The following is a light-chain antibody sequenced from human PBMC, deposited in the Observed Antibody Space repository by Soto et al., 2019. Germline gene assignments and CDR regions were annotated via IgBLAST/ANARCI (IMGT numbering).Light chain of an antibody. CDR3: QPYDNWPYT. Sequence: EIVMTHSPATLSVSPGERATLSCRASRSVSNNLAWYQQKPGQAPRLLIYGASTRATAIPARFSGSGSGTEFTLTISSLQSEDFAVYFCQPYDNWPYTFGQGTKLEIK. V-gene: IGKV3-15*01. J-gene: IGKJ2*01. CDR2: GAS. CDR1: RSVSNN.